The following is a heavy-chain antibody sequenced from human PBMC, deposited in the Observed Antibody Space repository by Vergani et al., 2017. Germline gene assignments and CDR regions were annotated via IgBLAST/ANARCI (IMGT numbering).Heavy chain of an antibody. Sequence: QLQLQESGPGLVKPSETLSLTCTVSGGSISSSSYYWGWIRQPPGKGLEWIVSIYYSGSTYDNPSLKSRVTISVDTSKNQFSLKLSSVTGADTAVYYCARGVIAINWFDPWGQGTLVTVSS. D-gene: IGHD3-10*01. J-gene: IGHJ5*02. CDR1: GGSISSSSYY. V-gene: IGHV4-39*01. CDR3: ARGVIAINWFDP. CDR2: IYYSGST.